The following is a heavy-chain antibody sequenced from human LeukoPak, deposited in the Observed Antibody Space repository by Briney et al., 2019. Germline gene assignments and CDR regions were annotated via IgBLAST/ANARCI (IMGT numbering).Heavy chain of an antibody. CDR1: GGSISSYY. V-gene: IGHV4-38-2*02. CDR3: ARGGATPYFFDY. J-gene: IGHJ4*02. CDR2: IYHSGST. Sequence: SETLSLTCTVSGGSISSYYWSWIRQPPGKGLEWIGSIYHSGSTYYNPSLKSRVTISVDTSKNQFSLKLSSVTAADTAVYYCARGGATPYFFDYWGQGTLVTVSS. D-gene: IGHD1-26*01.